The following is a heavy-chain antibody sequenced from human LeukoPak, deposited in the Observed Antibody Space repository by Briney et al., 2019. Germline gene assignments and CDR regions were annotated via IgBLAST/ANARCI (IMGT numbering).Heavy chain of an antibody. D-gene: IGHD6-13*01. V-gene: IGHV1-69*04. CDR2: IIPILGIA. J-gene: IGHJ4*02. CDR3: ARSELATYFDY. CDR1: GGTFSSYA. Sequence: ASVKVSCKASGGTFSSYAISWVRQAPGQGLEWMGRIIPILGIANYAQKFQGRVTITADKSTSTAYMELSSLRSEDTAVYYCARSELATYFDYWGQGTLVTVSS.